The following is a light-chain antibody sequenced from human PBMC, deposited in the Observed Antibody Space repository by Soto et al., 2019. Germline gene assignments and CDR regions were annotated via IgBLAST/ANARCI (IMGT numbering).Light chain of an antibody. CDR3: QQYGESSYA. J-gene: IGKJ2*01. CDR2: VAS. Sequence: EIVLTQSPGTLSLSPGETATLSCRASQSVTKRFLTWYQQKPGQGPRLIIYVASSRATGIPDRFSGGGSGTDFPLTINRLEPEDFAVYYCQQYGESSYAFGQGTKRQIK. CDR1: QSVTKRF. V-gene: IGKV3-20*01.